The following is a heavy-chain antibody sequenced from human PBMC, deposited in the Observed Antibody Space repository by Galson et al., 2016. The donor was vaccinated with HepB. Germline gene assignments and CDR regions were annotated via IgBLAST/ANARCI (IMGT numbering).Heavy chain of an antibody. J-gene: IGHJ3*02. Sequence: SLRLSCAASGFTVSNNYMSWVRQAPGKGLEWVGRIKSKTDGGTTDYAAPVKGRFTISRDYSKNTLYLQMNSLKTEDTAVYYCTTASNYYDSSGYYHNAFDIWGQGTMVTVSS. D-gene: IGHD3-22*01. V-gene: IGHV3-15*01. CDR1: GFTVSNNY. CDR3: TTASNYYDSSGYYHNAFDI. CDR2: IKSKTDGGTT.